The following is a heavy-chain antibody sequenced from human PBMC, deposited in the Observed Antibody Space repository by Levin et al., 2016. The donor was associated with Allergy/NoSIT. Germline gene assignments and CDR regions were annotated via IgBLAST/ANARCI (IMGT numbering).Heavy chain of an antibody. J-gene: IGHJ4*02. D-gene: IGHD3-10*01. CDR3: ARGDYYGSFDY. CDR2: IYDSGST. CDR1: GGSISSGGYS. Sequence: TLSLTCAVSGGSISSGGYSWSWIRQPLGKGLEWIGYIYDSGSTYYNPSLKSRLSISADWSRNQFSLKLSSVTAADTAVYYCARGDYYGSFDYWGQGTLVTVSS. V-gene: IGHV4-30-2*01.